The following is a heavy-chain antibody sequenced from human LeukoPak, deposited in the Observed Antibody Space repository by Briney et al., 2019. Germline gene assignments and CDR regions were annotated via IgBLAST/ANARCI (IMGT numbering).Heavy chain of an antibody. CDR1: GFTFSNAW. D-gene: IGHD3-10*02. CDR2: IKSKSDGGTT. Sequence: GGSLRLSCAASGFTFSNAWMNWVRQAPGKGLEWVGRIKSKSDGGTTDYAAPVKGRFTNSRDDSKNTLYLQMNSLKTEDIAVYYCSTGIFGAFNMWGQGTMVTVSP. CDR3: STGIFGAFNM. J-gene: IGHJ3*02. V-gene: IGHV3-15*01.